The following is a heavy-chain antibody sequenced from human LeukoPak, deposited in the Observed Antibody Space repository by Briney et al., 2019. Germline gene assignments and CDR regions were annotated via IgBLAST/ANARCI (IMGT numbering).Heavy chain of an antibody. J-gene: IGHJ4*02. CDR3: AAHKAGY. CDR2: IYYSGST. CDR1: GGSISSSSYY. Sequence: PSETLSLTCTVSGGSISSSSYYWDWIRQPPGKGLEWIGSIYYSGSTYYNPSLKSRVTISVDTSKNQLSLKLSSVTAADTAVYYCAAHKAGYWGQGTLVTVSS. V-gene: IGHV4-39*07.